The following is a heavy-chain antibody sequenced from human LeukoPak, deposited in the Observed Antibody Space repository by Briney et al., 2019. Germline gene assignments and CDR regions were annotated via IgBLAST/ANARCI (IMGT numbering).Heavy chain of an antibody. J-gene: IGHJ3*02. CDR2: ISSNGGST. CDR3: GLAVYYYDSRGSDDAFDI. CDR1: GFNFNNYA. D-gene: IGHD3-22*01. Sequence: GGSLRLSCSAYGFNFNNYAMNWVGQAPGKGLEYVSAISSNGGSTYYADSVKGRCTISRDNSKNTLYLQMSSLRAEDTAVYYCGLAVYYYDSRGSDDAFDIWGQGTMVIVSS. V-gene: IGHV3-64D*08.